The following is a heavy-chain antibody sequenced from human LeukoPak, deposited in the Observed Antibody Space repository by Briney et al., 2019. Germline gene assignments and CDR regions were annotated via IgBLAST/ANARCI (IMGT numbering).Heavy chain of an antibody. CDR3: AKDNQRGGFQH. D-gene: IGHD3-16*01. V-gene: IGHV3-43*02. Sequence: GGSLRLSCAASGFSFDDNAMYWVRQTPGKGLEWVSLISGDGATTYYADSVKGRFNISRDNSKRSLYLQMNSLRSEDSALYYCAKDNQRGGFQHWDQGTLVTVSS. CDR1: GFSFDDNA. CDR2: ISGDGATT. J-gene: IGHJ1*01.